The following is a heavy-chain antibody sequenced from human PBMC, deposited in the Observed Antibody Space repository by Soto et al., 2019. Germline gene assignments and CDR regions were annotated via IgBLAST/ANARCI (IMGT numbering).Heavy chain of an antibody. CDR3: ARGPGNIRMVVVAPFDFDH. V-gene: IGHV4-30-4*01. J-gene: IGHJ4*02. Sequence: QVQLQESGPGLVKPSQTLSLTCTVSGGSFNSGDYYWSWIRQSPGKGLEWIGYIYYSGSATYNPSLKTRVTMSIDTSKNQFSLELSSVTAADTAIYYCARGPGNIRMVVVAPFDFDHWGQGTLVTVSS. D-gene: IGHD3-22*01. CDR1: GGSFNSGDYY. CDR2: IYYSGSA.